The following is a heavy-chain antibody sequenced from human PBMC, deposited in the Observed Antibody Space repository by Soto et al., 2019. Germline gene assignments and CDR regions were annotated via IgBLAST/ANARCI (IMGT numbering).Heavy chain of an antibody. CDR1: GGSTSDKSYF. CDR2: MYYSGSS. D-gene: IGHD2-21*02. V-gene: IGHV4-39*01. Sequence: QVQLQESGPGLVKPSETLSLTCSVSGGSTSDKSYFCGWVRQSPGKGLEWIGSMYYSGSSYYNPSLKSRVAISVDTSKNQFSLKLRSVTAADTAVYFCARQRLLRLKPDFDIWGQGTLVTVSS. CDR3: ARQRLLRLKPDFDI. J-gene: IGHJ4*02.